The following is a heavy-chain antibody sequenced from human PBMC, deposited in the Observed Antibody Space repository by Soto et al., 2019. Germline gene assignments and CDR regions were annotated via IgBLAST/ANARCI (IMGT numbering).Heavy chain of an antibody. CDR2: SYYSGST. D-gene: IGHD3-3*01. V-gene: IGHV4-61*01. J-gene: IGHJ3*02. Sequence: QVQLQESGPGLVKPSETLSLTCTVSGGSVSSGSYYWSWIRQPPGKGLEWIGYSYYSGSTNYNPSLKSRVTISVDTSKNQFSLKLSSVTAADTAVYYCARASRITIFGVVIISAGAFDIWGQGTMVTVSS. CDR1: GGSVSSGSYY. CDR3: ARASRITIFGVVIISAGAFDI.